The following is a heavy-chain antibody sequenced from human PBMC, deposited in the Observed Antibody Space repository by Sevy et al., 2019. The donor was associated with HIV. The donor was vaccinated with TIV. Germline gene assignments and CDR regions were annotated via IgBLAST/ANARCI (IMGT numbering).Heavy chain of an antibody. CDR1: GLTVNSNY. D-gene: IGHD5-18*01. V-gene: IGHV3-66*01. CDR3: ARGKSGYGYALNY. Sequence: EGFLRLSCAASGLTVNSNYMTWVRQAPGKGLEGVSVIHSDDTTYHADSVKDRFTISRDNFKNTLYLHMSSLRAEDTAVYYCARGKSGYGYALNYWGQGILVTVSS. CDR2: IHSDDTT. J-gene: IGHJ4*02.